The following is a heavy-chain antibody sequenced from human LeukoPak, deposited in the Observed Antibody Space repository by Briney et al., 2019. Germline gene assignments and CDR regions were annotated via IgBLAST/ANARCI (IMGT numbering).Heavy chain of an antibody. D-gene: IGHD4-17*01. CDR1: GGFISQEY. Sequence: PSETLSLTCTVSGGFISQEYWSWIWQPPGKGLEWIGYIYNSGSASYNPSLGSRVTMSVDTSKKQISLKLRSVTAADTAMYYCARDRLRHFDPWGQGTLVTVSS. V-gene: IGHV4-59*13. CDR3: ARDRLRHFDP. J-gene: IGHJ5*02. CDR2: IYNSGSA.